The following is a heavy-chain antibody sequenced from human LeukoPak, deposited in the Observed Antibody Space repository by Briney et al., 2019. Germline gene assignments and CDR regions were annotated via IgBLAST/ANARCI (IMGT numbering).Heavy chain of an antibody. CDR2: ISSNGGST. CDR1: GFTFSSYA. D-gene: IGHD5-18*01. CDR3: ARIGYSYGFDY. V-gene: IGHV3-64*01. J-gene: IGHJ4*02. Sequence: GGSLRLSCAASGFTFSSYAMHWVRRAPGKGLEYVSAISSNGGSTYYANSVKGRFTISRDNSKNTLYLQMGSLRAEDMAVYYCARIGYSYGFDYWGQGTLVTVSS.